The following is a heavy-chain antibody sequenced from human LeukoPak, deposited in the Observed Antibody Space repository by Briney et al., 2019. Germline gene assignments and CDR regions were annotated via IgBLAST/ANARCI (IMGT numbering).Heavy chain of an antibody. J-gene: IGHJ6*02. Sequence: GGSLRLSCAASGFTFDTYGMNWVRQAPGKGLEWLSHISSGGSTMYYADSVTGRFTISRDNSKNTLYLQMNSLRAEDTAVYYCARDITTGDYYYGMDVWGQGTTVTVSS. CDR1: GFTFDTYG. D-gene: IGHD4-17*01. V-gene: IGHV3-48*01. CDR2: ISSGGSTM. CDR3: ARDITTGDYYYGMDV.